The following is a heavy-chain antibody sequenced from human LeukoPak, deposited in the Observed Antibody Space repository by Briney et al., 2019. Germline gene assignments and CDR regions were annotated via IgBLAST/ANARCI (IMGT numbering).Heavy chain of an antibody. Sequence: ASVKVSCKASGYTFTGYYMHWVRQAPGQGLEWMGWINPNSGGTNYAQKFQGRVTMTRDTSISTAYMELNRLRSYDTAVYYCARDRDYGSGIFDYWGQGTLFTVS. J-gene: IGHJ4*02. CDR3: ARDRDYGSGIFDY. CDR1: GYTFTGYY. D-gene: IGHD3-10*01. CDR2: INPNSGGT. V-gene: IGHV1-2*02.